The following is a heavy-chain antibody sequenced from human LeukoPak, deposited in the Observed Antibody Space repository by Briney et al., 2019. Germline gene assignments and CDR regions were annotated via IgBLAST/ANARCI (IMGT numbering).Heavy chain of an antibody. Sequence: GGSLRLSCAPSGFTFSSYWMSWVRQAPGKGLEWVANIKQDGSEKYYVDSVKGRFTISRDNGKNSLYLQMNSLRAENTAVYYCARKAYGLDVWGKGTTVTVSS. V-gene: IGHV3-7*03. CDR1: GFTFSSYW. J-gene: IGHJ6*04. CDR2: IKQDGSEK. CDR3: ARKAYGLDV.